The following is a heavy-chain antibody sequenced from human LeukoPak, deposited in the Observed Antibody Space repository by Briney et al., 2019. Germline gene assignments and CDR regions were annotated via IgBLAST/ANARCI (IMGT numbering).Heavy chain of an antibody. CDR3: ARQSSIASRIEFED. Sequence: PGGSLRLSCAASGFTFDDYAMHWVRQAPGKGLEWVSGISWNSGSIGYADSVKGRFTISRDNAKNSLYLQMNSLRAEDTAVYYCARQSSIASRIEFEDWGQGTLVTVSS. CDR2: ISWNSGSI. J-gene: IGHJ4*02. D-gene: IGHD6-6*01. V-gene: IGHV3-9*01. CDR1: GFTFDDYA.